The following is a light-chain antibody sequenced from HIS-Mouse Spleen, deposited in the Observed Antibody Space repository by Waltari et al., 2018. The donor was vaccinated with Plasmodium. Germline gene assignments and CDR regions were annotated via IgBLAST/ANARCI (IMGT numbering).Light chain of an antibody. CDR2: GAS. J-gene: IGKJ3*01. CDR1: QSVSSN. CDR3: QQYNNWSFT. Sequence: EIVMTQSPATLSVSPGERATHSCRASQSVSSNLVWYQQKPGQAPRLLIYGASTRATGIPARFSGSGSGTEFTLTISSLQSEDFAVYYCQQYNNWSFTFGPGTKVDIK. V-gene: IGKV3-15*01.